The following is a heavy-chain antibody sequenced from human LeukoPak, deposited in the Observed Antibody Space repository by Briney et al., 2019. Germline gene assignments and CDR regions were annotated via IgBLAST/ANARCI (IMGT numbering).Heavy chain of an antibody. J-gene: IGHJ6*02. CDR2: IYYSGST. CDR3: ARVEIAAAGTPPHYYYGMDV. V-gene: IGHV4-39*07. Sequence: PSETLSLTCTVSGGSISSSSYYWGWIRQPPGKGLEWIGSIYYSGSTYYNPSLKSRVTISVDTSKNQFSLKLSSVTAADTAVYYCARVEIAAAGTPPHYYYGMDVWGQGTTVTVSS. CDR1: GGSISSSSYY. D-gene: IGHD6-13*01.